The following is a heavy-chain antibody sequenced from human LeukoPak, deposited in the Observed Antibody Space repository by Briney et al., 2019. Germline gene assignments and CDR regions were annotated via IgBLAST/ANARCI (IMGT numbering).Heavy chain of an antibody. D-gene: IGHD3-22*01. Sequence: PSETLSLTCTVSGGSISSGSYYWSWIRQPAGKGLEWIGRIYTSGSTNYNPSLKSRVTISVDTSKNQFPLKLSSVTAADTAVYYCARDRRNYYDSSGYLTSWFDPWGQGTLVTVSS. J-gene: IGHJ5*02. V-gene: IGHV4-61*02. CDR3: ARDRRNYYDSSGYLTSWFDP. CDR1: GGSISSGSYY. CDR2: IYTSGST.